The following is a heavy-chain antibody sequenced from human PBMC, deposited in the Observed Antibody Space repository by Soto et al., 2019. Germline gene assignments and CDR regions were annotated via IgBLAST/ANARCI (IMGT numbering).Heavy chain of an antibody. CDR3: TTSIAARVIYYYYGMDV. J-gene: IGHJ6*02. CDR2: IKSKTDGGTT. D-gene: IGHD6-6*01. Sequence: GGSLRLSCAASGFTFSNAWMNWVRQAPGKGLEWVGRIKSKTDGGTTDYAAPVKGRFTISRDDSKNTLYLQMNSLKTEDTAVYYCTTSIAARVIYYYYGMDVWGQGTTVTVSS. CDR1: GFTFSNAW. V-gene: IGHV3-15*07.